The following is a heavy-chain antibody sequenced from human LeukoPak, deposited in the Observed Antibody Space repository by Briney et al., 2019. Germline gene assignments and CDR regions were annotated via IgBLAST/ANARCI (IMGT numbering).Heavy chain of an antibody. Sequence: SETLSLTCTVSGGSISSGGYYWSWIRQPPGKGLEWIGYIYHSGSTNYNPSLKSRVTISVDKSKNQFSLKLSSVTAADTAVYYCARDNPYSSGWRFDYWGQGTLVTVSS. CDR3: ARDNPYSSGWRFDY. V-gene: IGHV4-30-2*01. CDR1: GGSISSGGYY. D-gene: IGHD6-19*01. CDR2: IYHSGST. J-gene: IGHJ4*02.